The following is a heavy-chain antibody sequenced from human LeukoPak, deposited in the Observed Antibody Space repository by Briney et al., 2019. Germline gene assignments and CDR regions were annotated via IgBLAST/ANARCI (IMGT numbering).Heavy chain of an antibody. D-gene: IGHD3-22*01. CDR2: IDSSSGTI. Sequence: GGSLRLSCAASGFSFNPYSMNWLRQAPGKGLEWVSYIDSSSGTIYYADSVRGRFTISGDNAKNSLYLQMNSLRAEDTAVYYCARVRSSYYYESSGYYHYDAFDVWGQGTMVTVSS. V-gene: IGHV3-48*01. J-gene: IGHJ3*01. CDR3: ARVRSSYYYESSGYYHYDAFDV. CDR1: GFSFNPYS.